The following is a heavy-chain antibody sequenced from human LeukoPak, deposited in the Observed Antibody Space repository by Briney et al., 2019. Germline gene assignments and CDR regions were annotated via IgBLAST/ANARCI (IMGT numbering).Heavy chain of an antibody. V-gene: IGHV4-34*01. D-gene: IGHD3-10*01. CDR1: GGSFCGYY. CDR3: ARRTKYYYGSGSYWPT. Sequence: PSETLSLTCAVYGGSFCGYYCSWIRQPPGKGREWNGEINHSGRTNYHPSLRSAATISVDTSQNQLSLKLTSVTAADTAVHYCARRTKYYYGSGSYWPTWGQGTLVTVSS. CDR2: INHSGRT. J-gene: IGHJ5*02.